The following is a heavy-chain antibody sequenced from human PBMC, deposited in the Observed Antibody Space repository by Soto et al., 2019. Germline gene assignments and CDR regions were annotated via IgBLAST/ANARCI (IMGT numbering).Heavy chain of an antibody. CDR2: ISAYNGNT. J-gene: IGHJ3*02. CDR1: GYTFTSYG. V-gene: IGHV1-18*01. D-gene: IGHD3-10*01. CDR3: ARAPLMVRGVNDAFDI. Sequence: QVQLVQSGAEVKKPGASVKVSCKASGYTFTSYGISWVRQAPGQGLEWMGWISAYNGNTNYAQKLQGRVTMTTDTITTXAYMELRSLRSDDTAVYYCARAPLMVRGVNDAFDIWGQGTMVTVSS.